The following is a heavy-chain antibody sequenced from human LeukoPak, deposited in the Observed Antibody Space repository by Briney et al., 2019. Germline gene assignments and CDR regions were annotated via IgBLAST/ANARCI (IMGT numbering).Heavy chain of an antibody. CDR3: ARANYGDYTNYYYYMDV. V-gene: IGHV3-20*04. CDR1: GFTFDGHG. Sequence: PGGSLRLSCAASGFTFDGHGMSWVRQAPGKGLEWVSGTNWNGGSTGYADSVKGRFTISRDNAKNSLYLQMNSLRAEDTALYYCARANYGDYTNYYYYMDVWGKGTTVTVSS. J-gene: IGHJ6*03. D-gene: IGHD4-17*01. CDR2: TNWNGGST.